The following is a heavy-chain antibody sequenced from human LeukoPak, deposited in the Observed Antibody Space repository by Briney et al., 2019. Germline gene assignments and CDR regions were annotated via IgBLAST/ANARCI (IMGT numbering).Heavy chain of an antibody. CDR3: ARVCGGDCYDAFDI. CDR2: ISSDGNSE. CDR1: GFTFSSYG. Sequence: AGGSLRLSCAASGFTFSSYGMHWVRQAPGKGLEWVTFISSDGNSEHYADSVMGRFTVSRDNSKKTLDLQMNSLRTEDTAVYYCARVCGGDCYDAFDIWGQGTMVTVSS. D-gene: IGHD2-21*02. V-gene: IGHV3-30*03. J-gene: IGHJ3*02.